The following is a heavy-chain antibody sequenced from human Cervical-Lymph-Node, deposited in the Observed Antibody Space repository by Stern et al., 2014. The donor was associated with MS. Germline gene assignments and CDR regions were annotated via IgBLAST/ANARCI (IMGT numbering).Heavy chain of an antibody. CDR2: MNTDSGDT. J-gene: IGHJ5*01. V-gene: IGHV1-8*01. CDR1: GYNFISDD. CDR3: TKAWDS. Sequence: VQLLESGAEVRKPGASVRVSCTTSGYNFISDDINWVRQATGQGLEWMGWMNTDSGDTGYAQKFQGRLTITGDTSINTAYMELTSLSSEDSAVYYCTKAWDSWGQGTLVTVSS.